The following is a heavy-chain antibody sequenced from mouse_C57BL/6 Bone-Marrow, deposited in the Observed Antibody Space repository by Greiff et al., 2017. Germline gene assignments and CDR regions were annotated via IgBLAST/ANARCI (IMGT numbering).Heavy chain of an antibody. Sequence: VQLQQPGAELVKPGASVKLSCKASGYTFTSYWMHWVKQRPGQGLEWIGMIHPNSGSTNYNEKFKSKATLTVDKSSSTAYMQLSSLTSEDSAVXYCARPSGSSYLYYYAMDYWGQGTSVTVSS. CDR1: GYTFTSYW. D-gene: IGHD1-1*01. CDR2: IHPNSGST. V-gene: IGHV1-64*01. CDR3: ARPSGSSYLYYYAMDY. J-gene: IGHJ4*01.